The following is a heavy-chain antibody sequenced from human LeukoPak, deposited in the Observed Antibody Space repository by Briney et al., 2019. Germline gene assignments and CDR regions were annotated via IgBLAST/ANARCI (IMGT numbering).Heavy chain of an antibody. V-gene: IGHV3-30*18. J-gene: IGHJ4*02. CDR3: AKDLGDSGPTPDSDY. Sequence: GGSLRLSCATSGFTFSSYGMHWVRQAPGKGLEWVAVISYDGSNKYYADFVKGRFTISRDNSKNTLYLQMNSLRAEDTAVYYCAKDLGDSGPTPDSDYWGQGTLVTVSS. CDR1: GFTFSSYG. CDR2: ISYDGSNK. D-gene: IGHD1-26*01.